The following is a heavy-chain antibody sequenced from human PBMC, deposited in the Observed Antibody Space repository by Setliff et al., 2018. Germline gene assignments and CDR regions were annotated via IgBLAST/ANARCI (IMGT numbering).Heavy chain of an antibody. Sequence: SETLSLTCTVSGDSISSGFYYWGWIRQPPGKGLEWIGRIDRFGNTYSNSSLKSRLTISVDTSKNQFFLKLTSVTAADTAIYYCARTRTYRYFDYWGQGTLVTVSS. V-gene: IGHV4-39*01. CDR2: IDRFGNT. D-gene: IGHD1-26*01. J-gene: IGHJ4*02. CDR1: GDSISSGFYY. CDR3: ARTRTYRYFDY.